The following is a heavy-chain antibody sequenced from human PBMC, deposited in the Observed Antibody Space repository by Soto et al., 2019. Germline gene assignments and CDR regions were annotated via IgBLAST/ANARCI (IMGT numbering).Heavy chain of an antibody. CDR1: GFTFSSYG. J-gene: IGHJ6*02. CDR3: AKETQPAIWVGELLDRDV. CDR2: ISYEGSNK. D-gene: IGHD3-10*01. V-gene: IGHV3-30*18. Sequence: QVQLVESGAGVVQPGRSLRLSCAASGFTFSSYGMHWVRQAPGKGLEWVAVISYEGSNKYYADSVKGRFTISRDNSKNTLYLQINRLRAEDTAVYYCAKETQPAIWVGELLDRDVWGRGTTVTFSS.